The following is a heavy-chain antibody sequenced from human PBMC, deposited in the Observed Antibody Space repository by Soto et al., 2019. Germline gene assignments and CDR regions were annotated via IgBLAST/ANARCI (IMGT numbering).Heavy chain of an antibody. CDR1: GGSISSYY. CDR3: ARGPPSPRIMGPTRGPWFDP. J-gene: IGHJ5*02. D-gene: IGHD1-26*01. Sequence: NPSETLSLTCIVSGGSISSYYWSWIRQSPGKGLECIGHVYYDGRPNYNPSLKSRVTISVDPSKNQVSLRLRSVTAADTAVYYCARGPPSPRIMGPTRGPWFDPWGQGTLVTVSS. CDR2: VYYDGRP. V-gene: IGHV4-59*01.